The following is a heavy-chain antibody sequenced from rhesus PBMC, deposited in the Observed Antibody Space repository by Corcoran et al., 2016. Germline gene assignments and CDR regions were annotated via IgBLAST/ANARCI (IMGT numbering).Heavy chain of an antibody. J-gene: IGHJ1*01. CDR3: ASPGGTVTDVEYFEF. CDR1: GYTFTALS. D-gene: IGHD4-23*01. V-gene: IGHV1-156*01. Sequence: EVQLVQSGAEVKKPGASVKGSCKVSGYTFTALSMTWVRQAPGKGLEGMGGVDPVYGEIIHAEKFQGRVTMTEDTSTDTAYMELSSLRSEDTAVYYCASPGGTVTDVEYFEFWGQGALVTVSS. CDR2: VDPVYGEI.